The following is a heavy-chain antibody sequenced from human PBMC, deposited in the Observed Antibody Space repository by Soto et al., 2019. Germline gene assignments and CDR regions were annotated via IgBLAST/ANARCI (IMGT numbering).Heavy chain of an antibody. J-gene: IGHJ4*02. CDR1: GGSISSYY. CDR2: IYYSGST. V-gene: IGHV4-59*08. Sequence: PSETLSLTCTVSGGSISSYYWSWIRQPPGKGLEWIGYIYYSGSTNYNPSLKSRVTISVDTSKNQFSLKLSSVTAADTAVYYCARRSTDYYDSSGYYYGYEYYFDYWGQGTLVTVSS. D-gene: IGHD3-22*01. CDR3: ARRSTDYYDSSGYYYGYEYYFDY.